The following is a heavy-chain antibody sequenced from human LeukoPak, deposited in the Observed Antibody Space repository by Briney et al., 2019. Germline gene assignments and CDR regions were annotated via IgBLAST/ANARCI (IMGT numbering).Heavy chain of an antibody. Sequence: GGSLRLSCAASGFTFSTYGMHWVRQAPGKGLEWVVFIRNDGSNKYHADSVKGRFAISRDNSKNTLYLQMNSLRPEDTAVYYCANTVMYYYDTSGYYLYWGQGTLVTVSS. CDR1: GFTFSTYG. V-gene: IGHV3-30*02. CDR3: ANTVMYYYDTSGYYLY. CDR2: IRNDGSNK. J-gene: IGHJ4*02. D-gene: IGHD3-22*01.